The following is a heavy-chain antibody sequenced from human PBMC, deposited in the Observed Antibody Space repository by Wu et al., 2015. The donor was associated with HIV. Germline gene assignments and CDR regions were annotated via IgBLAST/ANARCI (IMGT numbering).Heavy chain of an antibody. J-gene: IGHJ2*01. CDR2: IIPIFGTA. CDR3: AGRVNYGDYANWYFDL. CDR1: GGTFSSYA. D-gene: IGHD4-17*01. V-gene: IGHV1-69*05. Sequence: QVQLVQSGAEVKKPGSSVKVSCKASGGTFSSYAISWVRQAPGQGLEWMGGIIPIFGTANYAQKFQGRVTITTDESTSTAYMELSSLRSEDTAVYYCAGRVNYGDYANWYFDLWGRGTLVTVSS.